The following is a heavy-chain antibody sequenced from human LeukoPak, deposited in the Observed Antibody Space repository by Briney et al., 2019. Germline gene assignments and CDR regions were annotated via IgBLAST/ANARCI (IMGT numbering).Heavy chain of an antibody. CDR2: INLNSGGT. CDR3: ARDHRGGLNWFDP. D-gene: IGHD3-10*01. V-gene: IGHV1-2*02. Sequence: ASVKVSCKASGYTFTGYYMHWVRQAPGQGLEWMGWINLNSGGTNYAQKFQGRVTMTRDTSISTAYMELSRLRSDDTAVYYCARDHRGGLNWFDPWGQGTVVTVSS. CDR1: GYTFTGYY. J-gene: IGHJ5*02.